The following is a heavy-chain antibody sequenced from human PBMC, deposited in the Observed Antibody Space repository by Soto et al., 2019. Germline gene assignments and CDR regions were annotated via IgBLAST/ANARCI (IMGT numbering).Heavy chain of an antibody. CDR3: ARTHGSSWYGDAFDI. CDR2: VSAYNGNT. J-gene: IGHJ3*02. D-gene: IGHD6-13*01. CDR1: GYTFTSYG. Sequence: ASVKVSCKASGYTFTSYGISWVRQVPGQGLEWMGWVSAYNGNTNYAQKLQGRVTMTTDTSTSTAYMELRSLRSDDTAVYYCARTHGSSWYGDAFDIWGQGTMVTVSS. V-gene: IGHV1-18*01.